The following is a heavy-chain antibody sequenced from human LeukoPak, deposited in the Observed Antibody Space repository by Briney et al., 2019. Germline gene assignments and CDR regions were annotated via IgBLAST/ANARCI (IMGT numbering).Heavy chain of an antibody. Sequence: GESLKISCKGSGYSFANYWISWVRQMPGKVQERRSRIDPSDSYTDYSPSFQGHVTISADKSISTAYLQWNSLKASDTAVYYCARPDCSGGNCYLLTYWGQGSLVTVSS. D-gene: IGHD2-15*01. J-gene: IGHJ4*02. CDR2: IDPSDSYT. V-gene: IGHV5-10-1*01. CDR3: ARPDCSGGNCYLLTY. CDR1: GYSFANYW.